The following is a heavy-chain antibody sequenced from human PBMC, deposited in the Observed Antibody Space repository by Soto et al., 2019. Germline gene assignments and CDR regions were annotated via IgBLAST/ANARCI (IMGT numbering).Heavy chain of an antibody. CDR3: TRLEDAGDLAFDI. J-gene: IGHJ3*02. CDR2: ISGSGGST. V-gene: IGHV3-23*01. Sequence: PGGSLRLSCAASGFTFSSYAMSWVRQAPGKGLEWVSAISGSGGSTYYADSVKGRFTISRDNSKNTLYLQMNSLRAEDTAVYYCTRLEDAGDLAFDIWGQGTMVTVSS. CDR1: GFTFSSYA. D-gene: IGHD4-17*01.